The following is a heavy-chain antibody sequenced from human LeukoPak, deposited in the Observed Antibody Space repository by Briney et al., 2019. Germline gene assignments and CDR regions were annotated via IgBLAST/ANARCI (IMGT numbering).Heavy chain of an antibody. J-gene: IGHJ3*02. CDR2: INHSGST. V-gene: IGHV4-34*01. CDR3: ARRKLRYFDWLGAAFDI. Sequence: SETLSLTCAVYGGSFSGYYWSWIRQPPGKGLEWIGEINHSGSTNYNPSLKSRVTISVDTSKNQFSLKLSSVTAADTAVYYCARRKLRYFDWLGAAFDIWGQGTMVTVSS. CDR1: GGSFSGYY. D-gene: IGHD3-9*01.